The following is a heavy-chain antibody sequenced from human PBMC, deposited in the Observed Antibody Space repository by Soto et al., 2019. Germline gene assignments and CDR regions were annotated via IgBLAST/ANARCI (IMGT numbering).Heavy chain of an antibody. CDR2: ISYDGDNK. Sequence: QVQLVESGGGVVQPGRSLRLSCAASGFTFSSYGMHWVRQAPGKGLERVALISYDGDNKYYADSVKGRLTISRDNSKNTLYLQMNSLRAEDTAVFYCAKDLTHCGGGSWYLFDYWGQGTLVTVSS. D-gene: IGHD2-15*01. J-gene: IGHJ4*02. CDR1: GFTFSSYG. V-gene: IGHV3-30*18. CDR3: AKDLTHCGGGSWYLFDY.